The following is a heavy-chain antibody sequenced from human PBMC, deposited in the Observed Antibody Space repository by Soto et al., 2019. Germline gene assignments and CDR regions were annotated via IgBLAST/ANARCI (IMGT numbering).Heavy chain of an antibody. CDR2: ISYDGSNK. CDR3: AREHGDYAKRINWFDP. CDR1: GFTFSSYA. D-gene: IGHD4-17*01. V-gene: IGHV3-30-3*01. Sequence: GGSLRLSCAASGFTFSSYAMHWVRQAPGKGLEWVAVISYDGSNKYYADSVKGRFTISRDNSKNTLYLQMNSLRAEDTAVYYCAREHGDYAKRINWFDPWGQGTLVTVSS. J-gene: IGHJ5*02.